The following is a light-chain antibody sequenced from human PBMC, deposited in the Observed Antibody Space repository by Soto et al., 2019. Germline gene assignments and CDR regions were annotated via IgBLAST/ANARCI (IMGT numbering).Light chain of an antibody. CDR1: QTVSSN. J-gene: IGKJ2*01. CDR3: LQYNNWPPKYT. V-gene: IGKV3-15*01. Sequence: EMVMTQSPATLSLSPGERATLSCRASQTVSSNLAWYQQKPGQAPRLLIYGASTRATGIPARFSGSGSGTEFTLTISSLQSEDIAVYYCLQYNNWPPKYTFGQGTKLEI. CDR2: GAS.